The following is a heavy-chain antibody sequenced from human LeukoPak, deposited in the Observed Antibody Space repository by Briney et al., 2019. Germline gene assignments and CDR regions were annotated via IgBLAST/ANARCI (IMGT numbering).Heavy chain of an antibody. CDR1: GYTFNGYY. D-gene: IGHD3-3*01. Sequence: ASVKVACKASGYTFNGYYMHWVRQAPGQGLEWMGWINPNSGGTNYAQKFQGRVTMTRDTSISTAYMELSRLRSDDTAVYYCARYPIFGVVVVKGMDVWGQGTTVTVSS. CDR3: ARYPIFGVVVVKGMDV. J-gene: IGHJ6*02. V-gene: IGHV1-2*02. CDR2: INPNSGGT.